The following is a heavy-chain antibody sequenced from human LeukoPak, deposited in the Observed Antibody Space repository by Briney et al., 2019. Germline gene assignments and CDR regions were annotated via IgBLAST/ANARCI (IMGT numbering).Heavy chain of an antibody. J-gene: IGHJ4*02. V-gene: IGHV2-5*02. CDR3: AHRRRTPVDGYFDWLDYYFDY. CDR1: GFSLNTSGVG. CDR2: IYWDDDK. Sequence: ESGPTLVKPTQTLTLTCTFSGFSLNTSGVGVGWIRQPPGKALEWLALIYWDDDKRYSPSLKSRLTITKDTSKNQVVLTMTNMDPVDTATYYCAHRRRTPVDGYFDWLDYYFDYWGQGTLVTVSS. D-gene: IGHD3-9*01.